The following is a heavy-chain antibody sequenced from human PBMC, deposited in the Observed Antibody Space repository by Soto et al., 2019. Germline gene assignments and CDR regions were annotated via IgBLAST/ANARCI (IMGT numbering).Heavy chain of an antibody. J-gene: IGHJ3*02. V-gene: IGHV4-31*03. D-gene: IGHD3-22*01. CDR1: GGSISSGGYY. CDR3: ARDLSSSGYYYPRSSDAFDI. Sequence: QVQLQESGPGLVKPSQTLSLTCTVSGGSISSGGYYWSWIRQHPGKGLEWIGYIYYSGSTYYNPARKGRVTISVDSSKNQFSLKLSSVTAADTAVYYCARDLSSSGYYYPRSSDAFDIWGQGTMVTVSS. CDR2: IYYSGST.